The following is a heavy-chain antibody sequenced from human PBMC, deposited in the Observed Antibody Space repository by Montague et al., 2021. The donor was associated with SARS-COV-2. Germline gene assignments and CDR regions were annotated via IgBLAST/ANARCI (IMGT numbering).Heavy chain of an antibody. D-gene: IGHD6-13*01. CDR2: LQHSGST. V-gene: IGHV4-34*01. Sequence: SETLSLTCAVSGGSFSGLPWSWIRQHPGKGLQWIGHLQHSGSTNXXPSLKSRVTISVDTSKNQFPLKLSSVTAADTAVYYCARWRPSSSWNYYYYYGMDVWGQGATVTVSS. CDR3: ARWRPSSSWNYYYYYGMDV. CDR1: GGSFSGLP. J-gene: IGHJ6*02.